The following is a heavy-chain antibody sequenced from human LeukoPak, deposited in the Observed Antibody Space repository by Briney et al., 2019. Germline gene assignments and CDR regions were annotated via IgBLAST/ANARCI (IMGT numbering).Heavy chain of an antibody. CDR3: AREGSCSGGSCRLDY. CDR2: ISAYNGDT. V-gene: IGHV1-18*01. D-gene: IGHD2-15*01. CDR1: GDTFTNYG. Sequence: ASVKVSCKGSGDTFTNYGYNWVRQAPGQGLEWMGWISAYNGDTNYAQKFQGRLTMTTDTSARIAYMELRSLRSDDTAVYFCAREGSCSGGSCRLDYWGQGTLVTVSS. J-gene: IGHJ4*02.